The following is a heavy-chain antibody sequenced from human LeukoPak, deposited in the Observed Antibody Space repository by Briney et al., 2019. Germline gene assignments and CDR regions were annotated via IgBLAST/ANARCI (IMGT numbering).Heavy chain of an antibody. CDR3: ARVDGTPRGYYFDY. Sequence: ASVKVSCKASGGTFSSYAISWVRQAPGQGLEWMGVIIPIFGTANYAQKFQGRVTITTDESTSTAYMELSSLRSEDTAVYYCARVDGTPRGYYFDYWGQGTLVTVSS. CDR2: IIPIFGTA. J-gene: IGHJ4*02. V-gene: IGHV1-69*05. CDR1: GGTFSSYA. D-gene: IGHD3-16*01.